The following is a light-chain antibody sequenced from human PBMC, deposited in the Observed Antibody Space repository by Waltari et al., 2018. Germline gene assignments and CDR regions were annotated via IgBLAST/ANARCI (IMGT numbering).Light chain of an antibody. Sequence: DIQMTQSPSTLSASVGDRVTITCRASQSISGWLACYQHNPGTAPKLLIYKASTLESGVPSRFSGSGSGTEFTLNINSLQPDDFATYYCQQYDTFMWTFGQGTKVDI. V-gene: IGKV1-5*03. CDR3: QQYDTFMWT. J-gene: IGKJ1*01. CDR2: KAS. CDR1: QSISGW.